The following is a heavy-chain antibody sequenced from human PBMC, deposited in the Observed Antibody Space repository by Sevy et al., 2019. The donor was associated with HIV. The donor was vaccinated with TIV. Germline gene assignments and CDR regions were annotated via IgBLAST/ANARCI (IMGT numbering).Heavy chain of an antibody. Sequence: GGSLRLSCAASGFTLSDHYMDWVRQAPGKGLEWVGRTRNKAKSYTTEYTVSVKGRFTTSREDSKNSLYLQMNSLKIEDTAVYYCVRMSRRDGYNYYDYWGQGTLVTVSS. V-gene: IGHV3-72*01. CDR3: VRMSRRDGYNYYDY. CDR1: GFTLSDHY. CDR2: TRNKAKSYTT. D-gene: IGHD5-12*01. J-gene: IGHJ4*02.